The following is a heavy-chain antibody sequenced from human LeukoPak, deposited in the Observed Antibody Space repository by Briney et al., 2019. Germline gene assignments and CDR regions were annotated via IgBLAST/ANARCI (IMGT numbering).Heavy chain of an antibody. J-gene: IGHJ4*02. CDR1: GFTFDDYT. CDR3: AIAGNSNTNCYRCFAY. D-gene: IGHD2-2*02. V-gene: IGHV3-43*01. Sequence: GGSLRLSCAASGFTFDDYTMHWVRQAPGKGLEWVSLISWHGSTTKYADSVKGRFSIFRDNLKNSLSLQMNSLGPEDTAVYYCAIAGNSNTNCYRCFAYWGQGTLVTVSS. CDR2: ISWHGSTT.